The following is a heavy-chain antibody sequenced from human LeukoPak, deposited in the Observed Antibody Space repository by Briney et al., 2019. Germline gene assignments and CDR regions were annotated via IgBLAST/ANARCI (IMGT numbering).Heavy chain of an antibody. V-gene: IGHV4-59*01. CDR3: ARVPHYYDSSGYYYGWFDP. J-gene: IGHJ5*02. D-gene: IGHD3-22*01. CDR2: IYYSGSI. Sequence: SETLSLTCTVSGGSISSYYWSWIRQPPGKGLEWIGYIYYSGSINYNPSLKSRVTISVDTSKNQFSLKLSSVTAADTAVYYCARVPHYYDSSGYYYGWFDPWGQGTLVTVSS. CDR1: GGSISSYY.